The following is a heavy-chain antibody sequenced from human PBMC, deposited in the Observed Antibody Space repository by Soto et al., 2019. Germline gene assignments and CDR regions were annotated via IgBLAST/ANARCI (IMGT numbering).Heavy chain of an antibody. Sequence: QVQLVQSGAEVKKPGASVKVSCKASGYTFTTYGISWVRQAPGQGLEWMGWISGYNGNTNYAQRLQGRVTMTTDTSTSTAYMELRSLRPDDTAVYYCARVGIDGDAQHSYYYYGMDVWGHGTTVTVSS. V-gene: IGHV1-18*01. J-gene: IGHJ6*02. CDR3: ARVGIDGDAQHSYYYYGMDV. CDR1: GYTFTTYG. CDR2: ISGYNGNT. D-gene: IGHD4-17*01.